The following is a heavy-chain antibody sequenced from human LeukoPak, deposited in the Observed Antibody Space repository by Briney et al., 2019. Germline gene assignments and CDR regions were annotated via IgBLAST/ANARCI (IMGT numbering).Heavy chain of an antibody. J-gene: IGHJ4*02. D-gene: IGHD5-18*01. CDR3: IYGYTLDF. CDR1: GFTVSSNF. V-gene: IGHV3-53*01. Sequence: GGSLRLSCAASGFTVSSNFMSWVRQAPGKGLEWVSVIYSGGTTYYADSVKGRFTVSRDNSKNTLYLQMNSLRADDTAVYYCIYGYTLDFWGQGTLVTVSS. CDR2: IYSGGTT.